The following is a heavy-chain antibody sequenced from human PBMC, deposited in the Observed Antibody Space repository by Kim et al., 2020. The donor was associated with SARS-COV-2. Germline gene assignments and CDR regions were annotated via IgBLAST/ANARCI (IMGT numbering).Heavy chain of an antibody. D-gene: IGHD6-13*01. J-gene: IGHJ4*01. V-gene: IGHV4-4*07. CDR2: IYANGRT. CDR3: ARREAGTNYFDY. CDR1: GGSINSYY. Sequence: SETLSLTCTVSGGSINSYYWSWIRQPAGKGLEWIGRIYANGRTDYNPSLKSRVTMSMDTSTNQVSLKLSAVTAADTAVYYCARREAGTNYFDYWGHGTLV.